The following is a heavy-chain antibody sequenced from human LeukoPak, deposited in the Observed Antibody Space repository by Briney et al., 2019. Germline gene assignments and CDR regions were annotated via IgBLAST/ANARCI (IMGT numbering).Heavy chain of an antibody. CDR3: ARGVRVVDT. CDR1: GFTFSSYG. Sequence: PGRSLRLSCAASGFTFSSYGMHWVRQAPGKGLEWVAVIWYDGSNKYYADSVKGRFTISRDNSKNTLYLQMNSLRADDTAVYYCARGVRVVDTWGQGTMVTVSS. D-gene: IGHD3-3*01. CDR2: IWYDGSNK. J-gene: IGHJ3*02. V-gene: IGHV3-33*01.